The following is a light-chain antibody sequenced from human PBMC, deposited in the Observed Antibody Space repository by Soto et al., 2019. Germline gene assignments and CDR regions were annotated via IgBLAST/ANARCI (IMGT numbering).Light chain of an antibody. CDR1: QTISSW. J-gene: IGKJ1*01. Sequence: DIQMTQSPSTLSGSVGDRVTITCRASQTISSWLAWYQQKPGKAPKLLIYKASNLKSGVPSRFSGSGSGKEFTLTISSRQPDDFATYFCQHYNSYSEAFGQGTKVELK. CDR2: KAS. CDR3: QHYNSYSEA. V-gene: IGKV1-5*03.